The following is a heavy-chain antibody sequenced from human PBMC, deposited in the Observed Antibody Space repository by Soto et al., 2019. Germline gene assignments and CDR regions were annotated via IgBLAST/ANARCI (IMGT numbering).Heavy chain of an antibody. CDR2: IIPILGIA. D-gene: IGHD2-8*01. CDR1: GGTFSSYT. CDR3: ARYACTNGVCLYYYDYYTDV. Sequence: GASVKVSCKASGGTFSSYTISWVRQAPGQGLEWMGRIIPILGIANYAQKFQGRVTITADKSTSTAYMELSSLRSEDTAVYYCARYACTNGVCLYYYDYYTDVWGKGTTVTVSS. V-gene: IGHV1-69*02. J-gene: IGHJ6*03.